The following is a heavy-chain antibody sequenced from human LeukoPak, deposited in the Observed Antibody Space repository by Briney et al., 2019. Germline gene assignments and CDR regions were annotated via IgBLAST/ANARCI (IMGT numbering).Heavy chain of an antibody. CDR2: ISSSSSYT. V-gene: IGHV3-21*01. CDR1: GFTFSSYS. J-gene: IGHJ3*02. D-gene: IGHD4-23*01. Sequence: GGSLRLSCAASGFTFSSYSMNWVRQAPGKGLEWVSSISSSSSYTYYADSVKGRFTISRDNAKNSLYLQMNSLRAEDTAVYYCAREAAYGGNSRGAFDIWGQGTMVTVSS. CDR3: AREAAYGGNSRGAFDI.